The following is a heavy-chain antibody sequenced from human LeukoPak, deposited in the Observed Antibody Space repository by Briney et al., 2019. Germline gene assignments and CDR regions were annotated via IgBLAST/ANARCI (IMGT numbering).Heavy chain of an antibody. J-gene: IGHJ6*02. Sequence: ASVKVSCKASGYTFTSYYMHWVRQAPGQGLEWMGIMNPSGGSTSYAQKFQGRVTMTRNTSISTAYMELSSLRSEDTAVYYCASAEYYYGSGSYHYYYGMDVWGQGTTVTVSS. CDR1: GYTFTSYY. D-gene: IGHD3-10*01. CDR2: MNPSGGST. V-gene: IGHV1-46*01. CDR3: ASAEYYYGSGSYHYYYGMDV.